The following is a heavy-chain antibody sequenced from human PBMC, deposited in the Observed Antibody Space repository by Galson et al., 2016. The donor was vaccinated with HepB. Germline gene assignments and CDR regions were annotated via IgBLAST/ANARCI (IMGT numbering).Heavy chain of an antibody. CDR1: GNSISSNNW. Sequence: ETLSLTCAVSGNSISSNNWWGWIRQAPGKGLEWIGFIYCTGGTYDNPSLKSRVTISVDTSKNQFSLKLTSVTAADTAVYYCATYLGGIVRASDYWGQGTLVTVSS. V-gene: IGHV4-28*01. CDR2: IYCTGGT. CDR3: ATYLGGIVRASDY. J-gene: IGHJ4*02. D-gene: IGHD1-26*01.